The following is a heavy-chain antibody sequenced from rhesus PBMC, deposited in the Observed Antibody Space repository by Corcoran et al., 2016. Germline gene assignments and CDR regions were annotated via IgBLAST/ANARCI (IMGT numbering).Heavy chain of an antibody. CDR2: INTGGGRT. J-gene: IGHJ4*01. V-gene: IGHV3-8*01. CDR3: ARDGNDSGYYAYFDY. CDR1: GFTFGRYY. D-gene: IGHD3-28*01. Sequence: VQLVESGGGLVKPGGSLSLSCTGAGFTFGRYYMYWFLPSPATGMEWVSAINTGGGRTWYTDSVKGRFTISKENAKNTLYLQMDSLRAEDRAVYYCARDGNDSGYYAYFDYWGQGVLVTVSS.